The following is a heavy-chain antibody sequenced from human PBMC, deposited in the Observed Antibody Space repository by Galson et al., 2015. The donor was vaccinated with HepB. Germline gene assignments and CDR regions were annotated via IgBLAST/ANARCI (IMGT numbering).Heavy chain of an antibody. D-gene: IGHD1-26*01. Sequence: SGAEVKKPGESLRISCQASGYTFTRYFITWVRQMPGKGLEWMGRIGPSDSSTNYSPSFQGHVTISADESISTAYLHLSSLRASDTAMYYCAREVGSTPDTFDVWGQGTPVIVSS. J-gene: IGHJ3*01. CDR3: AREVGSTPDTFDV. V-gene: IGHV5-10-1*01. CDR1: GYTFTRYF. CDR2: IGPSDSST.